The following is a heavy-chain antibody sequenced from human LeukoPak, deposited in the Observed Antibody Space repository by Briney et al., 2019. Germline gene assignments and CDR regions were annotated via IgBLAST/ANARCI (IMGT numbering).Heavy chain of an antibody. V-gene: IGHV3-48*01. J-gene: IGHJ4*02. Sequence: PGGSLRLSCAASGFTFSSYSMNWVRQAPGKGLEWVSYISSSSSSIYYADSVKGRFTISRDNAKNSLYLQMNSLRAEDTAVYYCARDFGITWAQYYFDYWGQGTLVTVSS. CDR3: ARDFGITWAQYYFDY. D-gene: IGHD3-10*01. CDR1: GFTFSSYS. CDR2: ISSSSSSI.